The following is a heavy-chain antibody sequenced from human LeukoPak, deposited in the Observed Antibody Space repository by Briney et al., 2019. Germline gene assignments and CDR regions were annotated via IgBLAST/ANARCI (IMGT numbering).Heavy chain of an antibody. CDR1: GFTFSSYA. Sequence: GGSLRLSCAASGFTFSSYAMSWVRQAPGKGLEWVSAISGSGGSTYYAVSVKGRFTISRDNSKNTLYLQMNSLRAEDTAVYYCAKVDYGDYVGSYWGQGTLVTVSS. J-gene: IGHJ4*02. CDR2: ISGSGGST. V-gene: IGHV3-23*01. CDR3: AKVDYGDYVGSY. D-gene: IGHD4-17*01.